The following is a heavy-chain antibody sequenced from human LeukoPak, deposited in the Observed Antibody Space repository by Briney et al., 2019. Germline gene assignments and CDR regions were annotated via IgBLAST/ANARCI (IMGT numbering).Heavy chain of an antibody. CDR3: AGGSGSYYSGYDY. CDR2: IYTSGST. J-gene: IGHJ4*02. V-gene: IGHV4-4*07. CDR1: GGSISSYY. D-gene: IGHD3-10*01. Sequence: SETLSLTCTVSGGSISSYYWSWVRQPPGKGLEWIGHIYTSGSTNYNPSLKSRVTMSVDTSRNQFSLKLSSVTAADTAVYYCAGGSGSYYSGYDYWGQGTLVTVSS.